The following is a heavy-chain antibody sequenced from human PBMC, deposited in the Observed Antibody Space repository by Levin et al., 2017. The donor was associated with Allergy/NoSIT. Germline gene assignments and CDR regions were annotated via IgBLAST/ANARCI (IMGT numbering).Heavy chain of an antibody. Sequence: GESLKISCAASGFTVSSNYMSWVRQAPGKGLEWVSVIYSGGSTYYADSVKGRFTISRDNSKNTLYLQMNSLRAEDTAVYYCARVGHYDFWSGYYDYYFDYWGQGTLVTVSS. CDR1: GFTVSSNY. CDR2: IYSGGST. J-gene: IGHJ4*02. CDR3: ARVGHYDFWSGYYDYYFDY. V-gene: IGHV3-53*01. D-gene: IGHD3-3*01.